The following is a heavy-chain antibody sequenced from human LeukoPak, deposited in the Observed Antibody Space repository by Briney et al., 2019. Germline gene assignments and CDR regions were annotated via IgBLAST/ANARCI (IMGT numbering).Heavy chain of an antibody. V-gene: IGHV4-39*07. D-gene: IGHD6-19*01. CDR1: GASISSGSNY. CDR2: IYSSGST. J-gene: IGHJ6*03. CDR3: ARDYSSGWYANMDV. Sequence: SETLSLTCSVSGASISSGSNYWGWIRQPPGKTLEWIGSIYSSGSTYYNPSLKSRVIIIIDTPKNHFSLTLSSVTAADTAVYYCARDYSSGWYANMDVWGKGTTVTVSS.